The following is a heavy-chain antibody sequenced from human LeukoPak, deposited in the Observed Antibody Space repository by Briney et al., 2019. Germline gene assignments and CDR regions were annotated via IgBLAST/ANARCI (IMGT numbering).Heavy chain of an antibody. V-gene: IGHV4-59*01. D-gene: IGHD2-2*01. CDR1: GGSISSYY. CDR3: AREVPAADNWFDP. J-gene: IGHJ5*02. Sequence: PSETLSLTCTVSGGSISSYYWSWIRQPPGEGLEWIGYIYYSGSTNYNPSLKSRATISVDTSKNQFSLKLSSVTAADTAVYYCAREVPAADNWFDPWGQGTLVTVSS. CDR2: IYYSGST.